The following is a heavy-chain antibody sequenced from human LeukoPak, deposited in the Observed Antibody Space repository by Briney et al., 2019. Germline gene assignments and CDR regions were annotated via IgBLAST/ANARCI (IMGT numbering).Heavy chain of an antibody. CDR3: ARGAYYYDSSGYYGGYYFDY. J-gene: IGHJ4*02. CDR2: IYSGGST. CDR1: GFTVSSNY. Sequence: GGSLRLSCAASGFTVSSNYMSWVRQAPGKGLEWVSVIYSGGSTYYADSVKGRFTISRHNSKSTLYLQMNSLRAEDTAVYYCARGAYYYDSSGYYGGYYFDYWGQGTLVTVSS. D-gene: IGHD3-22*01. V-gene: IGHV3-53*04.